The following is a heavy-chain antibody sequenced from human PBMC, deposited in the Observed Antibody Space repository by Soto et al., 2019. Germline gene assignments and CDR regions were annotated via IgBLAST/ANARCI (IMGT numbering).Heavy chain of an antibody. Sequence: QVQLQESGPGLVKPSQTLSLTCTVSGGSISSGGYYWSWIRQHPGKGLEWIGYIYYSGSTYSTPSLKCRVTLSVDTSKNRFSLQLSSVTAADTAVYYCARVGYSYGYVDYWGQGTLVTVSS. V-gene: IGHV4-31*03. CDR3: ARVGYSYGYVDY. CDR2: IYYSGST. J-gene: IGHJ4*02. CDR1: GGSISSGGYY. D-gene: IGHD5-18*01.